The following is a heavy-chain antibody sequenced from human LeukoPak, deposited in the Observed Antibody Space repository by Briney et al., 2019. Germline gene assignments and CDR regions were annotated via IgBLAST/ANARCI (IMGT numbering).Heavy chain of an antibody. D-gene: IGHD6-19*01. J-gene: IGHJ3*02. V-gene: IGHV4-59*01. CDR1: GGSISSYY. Sequence: SETLSLTCTGSGGSISSYYWSWIRQPPGKGLEWIGYIYYSGSTNYNPSLKSRVTISVDTSKNQFSLKLSSVTAADTAVYYCARLLAVAGTTDAFDIWGQGTMVTVSS. CDR3: ARLLAVAGTTDAFDI. CDR2: IYYSGST.